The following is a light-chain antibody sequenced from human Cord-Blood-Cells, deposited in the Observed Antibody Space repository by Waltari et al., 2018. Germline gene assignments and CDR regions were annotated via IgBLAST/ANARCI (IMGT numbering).Light chain of an antibody. J-gene: IGKJ2*01. CDR1: QSIISG. V-gene: IGKV1-5*03. CDR3: QQYNSYMYT. Sequence: DIQMTQSPSTLSASVGDRVTITCRASQSIISGLAWYKQKPGKAPKLLIYKASSLESGVPSRFSGSGSGTEFTLTISSLQPDDFATYYCQQYNSYMYTFGQGTKLEIK. CDR2: KAS.